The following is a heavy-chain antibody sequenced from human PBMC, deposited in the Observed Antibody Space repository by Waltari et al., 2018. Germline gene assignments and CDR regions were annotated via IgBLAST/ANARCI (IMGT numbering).Heavy chain of an antibody. D-gene: IGHD2-8*01. J-gene: IGHJ4*02. V-gene: IGHV4-4*07. Sequence: QVQLQESGPGLVKPSETLSLTCTVSGGSISSYYWSWLRQPAGKGLEWIGRIYTSGSTNYNPSLKSRVTMSVDTSKNQFSLKLSSVTAADTAVYYCAREGPSVYCTNGVCYFYYFDYWGQGTLVTVSS. CDR2: IYTSGST. CDR3: AREGPSVYCTNGVCYFYYFDY. CDR1: GGSISSYY.